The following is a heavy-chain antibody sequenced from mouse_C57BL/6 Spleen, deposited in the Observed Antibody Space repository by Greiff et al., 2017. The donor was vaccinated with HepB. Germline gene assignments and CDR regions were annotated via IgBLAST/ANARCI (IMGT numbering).Heavy chain of an antibody. CDR3: ARSNYGSSVDY. CDR1: GYAFSSYW. D-gene: IGHD1-1*01. CDR2: IYPGDGDT. Sequence: QVQLQQSGAELVKPGASVKISCKASGYAFSSYWMNWVKQRPGKGLEWIGQIYPGDGDTNYNGKFKGKATLTADKSSSTAYMQLSSLTSEDSAVYFCARSNYGSSVDYWGQGTTLTVSS. J-gene: IGHJ2*01. V-gene: IGHV1-80*01.